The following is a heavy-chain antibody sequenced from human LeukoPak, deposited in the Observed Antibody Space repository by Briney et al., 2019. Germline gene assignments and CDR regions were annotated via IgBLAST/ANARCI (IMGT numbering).Heavy chain of an antibody. J-gene: IGHJ5*02. CDR3: AKAHYYSSA. V-gene: IGHV3-30-3*01. CDR1: GFTFSNSA. D-gene: IGHD3-22*01. Sequence: PGGSLRLSCAASGFTFSNSAMHWVRRAPGKGLEWVAVTSYDEVNKYYADSVKGRFTISRDNSKNTLYLQMNSLRAEDTAVYYCAKAHYYSSAWGQGTLVTVSS. CDR2: TSYDEVNK.